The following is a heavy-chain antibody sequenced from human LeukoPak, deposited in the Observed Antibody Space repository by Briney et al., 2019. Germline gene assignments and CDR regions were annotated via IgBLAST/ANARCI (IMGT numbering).Heavy chain of an antibody. CDR2: ISGSGVST. Sequence: GGSLRLSCAASGFTFSSYAMSWVRQAPGKGLEWVSAISGSGVSTYYADSVKGRFTISRDNFKNTLYMQMNSLRAEDTAVYYCARKYGSGSYSPPDYWGQGTLVTVSS. V-gene: IGHV3-23*01. CDR1: GFTFSSYA. D-gene: IGHD3-10*01. CDR3: ARKYGSGSYSPPDY. J-gene: IGHJ4*02.